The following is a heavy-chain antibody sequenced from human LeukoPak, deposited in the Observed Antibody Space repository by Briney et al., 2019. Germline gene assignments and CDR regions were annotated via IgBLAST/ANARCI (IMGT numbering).Heavy chain of an antibody. Sequence: SGTLSLTCAVSGGSISSTDWWSWVRQPPGKGLEWIGQIYHGGSTNSNPSLKSRVTISVDKSKNQFSLKLNSVTAADTAVYYCARDGAATVSGYAFDIWGQGTMVTVSS. CDR3: ARDGAATVSGYAFDI. D-gene: IGHD6-19*01. CDR2: IYHGGST. V-gene: IGHV4-4*02. J-gene: IGHJ3*02. CDR1: GGSISSTDW.